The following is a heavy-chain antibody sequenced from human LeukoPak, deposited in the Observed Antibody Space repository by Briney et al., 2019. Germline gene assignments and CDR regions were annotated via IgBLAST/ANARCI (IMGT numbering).Heavy chain of an antibody. V-gene: IGHV4-39*01. Sequence: PSETLSLTCTVSGGSISSSSYYWGWIRQPPGKGLEWFVSIYYSGSTYYNPSLKSRVTISVDTSKNQFSLKLSSVTAADTAVYYCARLEESREVGGAKQETIDYWGQGTLVTVSS. CDR1: GGSISSSSYY. D-gene: IGHD1-26*01. CDR2: IYYSGST. CDR3: ARLEESREVGGAKQETIDY. J-gene: IGHJ4*02.